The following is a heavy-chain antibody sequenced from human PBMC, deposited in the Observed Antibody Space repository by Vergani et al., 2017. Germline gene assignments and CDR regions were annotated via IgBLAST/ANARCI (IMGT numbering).Heavy chain of an antibody. D-gene: IGHD6-19*01. CDR2: ISYDGSNK. V-gene: IGHV3-30*18. CDR1: GFTFSSYG. J-gene: IGHJ4*02. CDR3: AKHGPTSGFIDY. Sequence: QVQLVESGGGVVKPGRSLRLSCAASGFTFSSYGMHWVRQAPGKGLEWVAVISYDGSNKYYADPGEGRFTISRDNSKNTLYLQMNSLRAEDTAVYYCAKHGPTSGFIDYWGQGTLVTVSS.